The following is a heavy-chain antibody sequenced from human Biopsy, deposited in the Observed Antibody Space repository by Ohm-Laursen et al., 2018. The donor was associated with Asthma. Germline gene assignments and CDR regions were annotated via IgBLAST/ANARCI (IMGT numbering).Heavy chain of an antibody. D-gene: IGHD3-22*01. CDR2: VSSDGHNK. CDR3: ARQSGQDYGDSSGFDI. V-gene: IGHV3-30*03. CDR1: GFVFSQCG. Sequence: SLRLSCAASGFVFSQCGMHWVRQGPGKGLEWVALVSSDGHNKYYEDSVKGRFTISRANSRNRLYLQINRLTVEDSAVYFCARQSGQDYGDSSGFDIWGQGTKVAVSS. J-gene: IGHJ3*02.